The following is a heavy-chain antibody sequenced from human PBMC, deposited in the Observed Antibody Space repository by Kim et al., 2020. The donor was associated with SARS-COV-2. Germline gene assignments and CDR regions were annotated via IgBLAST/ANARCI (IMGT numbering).Heavy chain of an antibody. J-gene: IGHJ3*02. CDR3: ANAGIAVAGAGAFDI. V-gene: IGHV1-69*01. D-gene: IGHD6-19*01. Sequence: KFQGRVTITADESTSTAYMELSSLRSEDTAVYYCANAGIAVAGAGAFDIWGQGTMVTVSS.